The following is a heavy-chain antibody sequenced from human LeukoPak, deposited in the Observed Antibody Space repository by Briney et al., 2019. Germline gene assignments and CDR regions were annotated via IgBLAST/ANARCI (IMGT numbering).Heavy chain of an antibody. J-gene: IGHJ4*02. CDR1: GFTFSSYA. Sequence: GGSLRLSCAVSGFTFSSYAMTWVRQAPGKGLEWVSGISGFGGNTYYTDSVKGRFTISRDNSKNTLYLQMNSLRAEDTAVYYCAKGGWQEGRSQRYYFDYWGRGTLVTVSS. CDR3: AKGGWQEGRSQRYYFDY. V-gene: IGHV3-23*01. D-gene: IGHD6-19*01. CDR2: ISGFGGNT.